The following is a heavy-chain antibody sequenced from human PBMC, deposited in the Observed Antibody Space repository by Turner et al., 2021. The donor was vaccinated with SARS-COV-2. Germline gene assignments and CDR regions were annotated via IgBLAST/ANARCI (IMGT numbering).Heavy chain of an antibody. Sequence: QVQLQQWGAGLLKPSETLSLTCAVYGGSFSGYYWTWFRQPPGKGLEWIGEINHSGSTNYSPSLKSRVTISVDTSKNQFSLKLSSVTAADTAVYYCARGLGFGGILNYIDSWGQGNLVTVSS. CDR1: GGSFSGYY. J-gene: IGHJ4*02. CDR2: INHSGST. D-gene: IGHD2-15*01. CDR3: ARGLGFGGILNYIDS. V-gene: IGHV4-34*01.